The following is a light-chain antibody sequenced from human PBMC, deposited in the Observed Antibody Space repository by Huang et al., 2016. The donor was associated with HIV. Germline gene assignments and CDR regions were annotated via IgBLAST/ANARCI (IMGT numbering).Light chain of an antibody. V-gene: IGKV3-11*01. CDR1: QSVSRQ. J-gene: IGKJ3*01. CDR3: QQRSNSIT. CDR2: DTS. Sequence: EVVLTQSPATLSLSPGERATLSCRASQSVSRQLAWYQQKPGQAPMLLIYDTSNRANGIPARFRGGGSGTDFTLTISSLEPEDFAVYYCQQRSNSITFGPGTKVDIK.